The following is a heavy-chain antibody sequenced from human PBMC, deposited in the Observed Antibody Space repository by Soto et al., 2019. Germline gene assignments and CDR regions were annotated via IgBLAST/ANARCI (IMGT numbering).Heavy chain of an antibody. CDR2: IYYSGST. CDR1: GGSISSSSYY. J-gene: IGHJ6*02. Sequence: SETLSLTCTVSGGSISSSSYYWGWIRQPPGEGLEWMGSIYYSGSTYYNPSLKSGFTISVDTSKNQFSMKLSSVTAADTAVYYCAPMDRGGYGFGYYYGMDVWGQGTTVTVSS. D-gene: IGHD5-18*01. CDR3: APMDRGGYGFGYYYGMDV. V-gene: IGHV4-39*01.